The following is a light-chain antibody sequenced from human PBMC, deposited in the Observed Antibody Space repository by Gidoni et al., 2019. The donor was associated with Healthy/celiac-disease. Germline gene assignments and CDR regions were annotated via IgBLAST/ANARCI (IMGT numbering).Light chain of an antibody. Sequence: QSVLKQPPSVSAAPGQKVTISCSGSSSNIGTNYVSWYQQLPGTAPKLLLYDNNKRPSGIPDRFSGSKSGPSATLGITGLQTGDEADYYCGTWDSSLSVWVFGGGTKLTVL. CDR2: DNN. J-gene: IGLJ3*02. CDR1: SSNIGTNY. CDR3: GTWDSSLSVWV. V-gene: IGLV1-51*01.